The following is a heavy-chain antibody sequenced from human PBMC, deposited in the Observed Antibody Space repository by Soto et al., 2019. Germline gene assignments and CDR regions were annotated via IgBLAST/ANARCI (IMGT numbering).Heavy chain of an antibody. J-gene: IGHJ6*02. CDR2: IWYDGSNK. CDR1: GFTFSSYG. D-gene: IGHD3-10*01. Sequence: GGSLRLSCAAFGFTFSSYGIHWVRQAPGKGLEWVAVIWYDGSNKYYADSVKGRFTISRDNSKNTLYLQMNSLRAEDTAVYYCARDIYYGSGDFYYYYGMDVWGQGTTVTVSS. V-gene: IGHV3-33*01. CDR3: ARDIYYGSGDFYYYYGMDV.